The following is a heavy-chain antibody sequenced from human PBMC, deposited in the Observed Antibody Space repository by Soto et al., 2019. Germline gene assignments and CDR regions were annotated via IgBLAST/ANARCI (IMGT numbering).Heavy chain of an antibody. Sequence: SETLSLTCTVSGGSISSYYWSWIRQPPGKGLEWIGYIYYSGSTNYNPSLKSRVTISVDTSKNQFSLKLSSVTAADTAVYYCARDYYYYDSRGPIWGQGTLVTVSS. CDR1: GGSISSYY. D-gene: IGHD3-22*01. J-gene: IGHJ4*02. CDR2: IYYSGST. CDR3: ARDYYYYDSRGPI. V-gene: IGHV4-59*01.